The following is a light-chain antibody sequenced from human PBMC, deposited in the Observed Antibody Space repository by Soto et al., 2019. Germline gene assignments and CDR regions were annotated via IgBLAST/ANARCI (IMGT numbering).Light chain of an antibody. CDR1: QSLSSGY. J-gene: IGKJ1*01. Sequence: IVLTQSPGTLSLAPGERATLSRRASQSLSSGYLAWYQQKPGQAPRLLIYGASSRATGRAGRFSGSGSGKNFTLTIPILAPEDAGVNYCQQYGSSPWTYGQGTKVDIK. V-gene: IGKV3-20*01. CDR2: GAS. CDR3: QQYGSSPWT.